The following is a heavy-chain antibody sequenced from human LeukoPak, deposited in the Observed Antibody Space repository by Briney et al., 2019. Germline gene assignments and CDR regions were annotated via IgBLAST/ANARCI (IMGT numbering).Heavy chain of an antibody. CDR2: IYYSGST. D-gene: IGHD5-24*01. J-gene: IGHJ5*02. V-gene: IGHV4-59*11. Sequence: PSETLSLTCTVSGGSISSHYWSWLRQPPGKGLEWIGYIYYSGSTNYNPSLKSRVTISVDTSKNQFSLKLSSVTAADTAVYYCARAGDGYSWAKWFDPWGQGTLVTVSS. CDR1: GGSISSHY. CDR3: ARAGDGYSWAKWFDP.